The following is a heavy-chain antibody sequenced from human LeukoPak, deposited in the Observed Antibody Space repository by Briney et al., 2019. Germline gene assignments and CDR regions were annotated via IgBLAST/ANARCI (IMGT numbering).Heavy chain of an antibody. J-gene: IGHJ4*02. CDR1: GFTFSSYD. V-gene: IGHV3-30*02. CDR3: AKGPLHYYDSSGYYSH. CDR2: IRYDGSNK. Sequence: PGGSLRLSCAASGFTFSSYDIHWVRQAPGKGLEWVAFIRYDGSNKYYADSVRGRFTISRDNSKNTLYLQMNSLRAEDTAVYYCAKGPLHYYDSSGYYSHWGQGTLVTVSS. D-gene: IGHD3-22*01.